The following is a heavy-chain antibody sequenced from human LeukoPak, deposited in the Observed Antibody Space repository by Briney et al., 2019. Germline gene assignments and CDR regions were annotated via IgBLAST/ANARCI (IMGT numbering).Heavy chain of an antibody. CDR1: GGSFSGYY. CDR3: ARRVGRFDY. D-gene: IGHD1-26*01. V-gene: IGHV4-34*01. CDR2: INHSGST. Sequence: SETLSLTCAVYGGSFSGYYWSWIRQPPGKGLEWIGEINHSGSTDYNPSFKSRVTISVDTSKNQFSLKLSSVTAADTAVYYCARRVGRFDYWGQGTLVTVSS. J-gene: IGHJ4*02.